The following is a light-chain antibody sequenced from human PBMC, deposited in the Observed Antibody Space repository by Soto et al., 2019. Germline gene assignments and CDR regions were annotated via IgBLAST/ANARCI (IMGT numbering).Light chain of an antibody. Sequence: QSALTKPASVSGSPGQSITISCTGTSSDVGGYNYVSWYQQHPGKAPKLMIYEVSNRPSGVSTRFSGSKSGNTTSLTISGLQAEDEADYYCTSYTGSTTLVFGTGTKVTVL. CDR1: SSDVGGYNY. J-gene: IGLJ1*01. CDR3: TSYTGSTTLV. CDR2: EVS. V-gene: IGLV2-14*01.